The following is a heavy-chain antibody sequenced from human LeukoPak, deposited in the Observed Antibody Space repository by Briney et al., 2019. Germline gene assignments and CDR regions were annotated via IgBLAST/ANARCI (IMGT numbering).Heavy chain of an antibody. V-gene: IGHV3-23*01. D-gene: IGHD6-13*01. J-gene: IGHJ4*02. CDR1: GFTFSSYA. CDR3: AKGDRERASAGPGFDS. CDR2: ISGSGNGT. Sequence: PRGSPRLSCAASGFTFSSYAMSWVRQAPGKGLEWVSSISGSGNGTYYADSVKGRFTFPRDNSKNTLSLQMNSLRLDDTALYYCAKGDRERASAGPGFDSWGQGTLVTRPS.